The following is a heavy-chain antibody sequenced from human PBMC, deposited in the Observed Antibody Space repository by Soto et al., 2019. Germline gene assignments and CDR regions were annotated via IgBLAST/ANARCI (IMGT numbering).Heavy chain of an antibody. V-gene: IGHV1-18*04. CDR2: SSAYNGNK. Sequence: QVQLVQSGGEVKKPGASVEVSCRTSGYMFTTYGMSWVRQAPGQGLEWMEWSSAYNGNKKYAQKCQGRVPMTTDTSRSTVSMELRNPTSADPGTYSCARTGGGMAARPLGYWGQGTLVTVSS. CDR1: GYMFTTYG. J-gene: IGHJ4*02. D-gene: IGHD6-6*01. CDR3: ARTGGGMAARPLGY.